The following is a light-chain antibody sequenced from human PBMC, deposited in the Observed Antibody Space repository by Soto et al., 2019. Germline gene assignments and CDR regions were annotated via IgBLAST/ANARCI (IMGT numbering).Light chain of an antibody. J-gene: IGKJ4*01. CDR3: QQYNQWPRAT. CDR1: QSINNN. V-gene: IGKV3-15*01. CDR2: RTS. Sequence: VMTQSPATLSVSTGERASLFCSASQSINNNLAWYQQKPGQAPRLIMFRTSTRATGVPARFSGSGSETEFNITISSLQSEDFAFYYCQQYNQWPRATFGGGTRWIS.